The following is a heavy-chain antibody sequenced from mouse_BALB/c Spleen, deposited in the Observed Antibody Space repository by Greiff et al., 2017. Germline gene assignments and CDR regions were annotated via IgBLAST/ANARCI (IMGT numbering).Heavy chain of an antibody. CDR1: GFTFSDYY. J-gene: IGHJ4*01. V-gene: IGHV5-4*02. D-gene: IGHD1-1*01. CDR3: ARDTGTYYYGSSDSAMDY. CDR2: ISDGGSYT. Sequence: EVHLVESGGGLVKPGGSLKLSCAASGFTFSDYYMYWVRQTPEKRLEWVATISDGGSYTYYPDSVKGRFTISRDNAKNNLYLQMSSLKSEDTAMYYCARDTGTYYYGSSDSAMDYWGQGTSVTVSS.